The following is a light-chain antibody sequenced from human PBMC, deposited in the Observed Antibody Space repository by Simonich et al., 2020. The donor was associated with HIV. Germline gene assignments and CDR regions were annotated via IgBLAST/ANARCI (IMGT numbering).Light chain of an antibody. CDR1: QGINSW. Sequence: DIQMTQSPSSVSASVGDRVTITCRASQGINSWLAWYQQKPGKAPKLLIYAASTLQSGVPSRFSGSGSGTDFTLTISSLQPEDFATYYCRQANSFPPRYTFGQGSKLEIK. J-gene: IGKJ2*01. CDR3: RQANSFPPRYT. CDR2: AAS. V-gene: IGKV1-12*01.